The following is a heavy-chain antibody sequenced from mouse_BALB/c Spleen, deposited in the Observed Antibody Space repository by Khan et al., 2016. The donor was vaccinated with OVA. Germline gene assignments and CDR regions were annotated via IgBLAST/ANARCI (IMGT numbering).Heavy chain of an antibody. Sequence: EVQLQESGPGLVKPSQSLSLTCSVTGYSITSGYYWNWIRQFPGNKLEWMGYISYGGTFNSNPSLKNRISITRDTSKNQFFLKLNSVTTEDTATYYCARAGRWFDYWGQGTLVTVSA. CDR3: ARAGRWFDY. V-gene: IGHV3-6*02. J-gene: IGHJ3*01. D-gene: IGHD3-3*01. CDR2: ISYGGTF. CDR1: GYSITSGYY.